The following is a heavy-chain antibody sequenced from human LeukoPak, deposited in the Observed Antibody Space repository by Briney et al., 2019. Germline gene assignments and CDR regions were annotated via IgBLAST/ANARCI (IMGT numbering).Heavy chain of an antibody. CDR1: GFTFSSYG. Sequence: GGSLRLSCAASGFTFSSYGMHWVRQAPGKGLEGVAVISYDGSNKYYADSVKGRFTISRDNSKNTLYLQMNSLRAEDTAVYYCAKDSSYAQRDYYGMDVWGQGTTVTVSS. CDR2: ISYDGSNK. V-gene: IGHV3-30*18. J-gene: IGHJ6*02. D-gene: IGHD2-2*01. CDR3: AKDSSYAQRDYYGMDV.